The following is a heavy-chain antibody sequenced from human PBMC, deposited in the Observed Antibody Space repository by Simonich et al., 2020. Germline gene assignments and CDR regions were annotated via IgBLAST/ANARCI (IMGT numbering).Heavy chain of an antibody. Sequence: EVQLVESGGGLVKPGGSLRLSCAASGFTFSSYSMNWVRQAPGKGLEWVSSISSSISYIYYADSVKGRFTNTRENAKNSLYLQRNSLRAEDTAVYYCAGGVYCSSTSCSTYYYYGMDVWGQGTTVTVSS. D-gene: IGHD2-2*01. J-gene: IGHJ6*02. CDR2: ISSSISYI. V-gene: IGHV3-21*01. CDR1: GFTFSSYS. CDR3: AGGVYCSSTSCSTYYYYGMDV.